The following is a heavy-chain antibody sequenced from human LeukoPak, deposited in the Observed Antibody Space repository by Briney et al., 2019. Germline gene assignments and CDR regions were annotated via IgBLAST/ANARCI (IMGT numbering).Heavy chain of an antibody. V-gene: IGHV1-18*01. CDR1: GYTFTSYG. CDR2: IGAYNGNT. D-gene: IGHD6-13*01. CDR3: ARPSLPQVSIAADDYYYYMDV. Sequence: ASVKVSCKASGYTFTSYGISWVRQAPGQGLEWMGWIGAYNGNTNYAQKLQGRVTMTTDTSTSTAYMELRSLRSDDTAVYYCARPSLPQVSIAADDYYYYMDVWGKGTTVTVSS. J-gene: IGHJ6*03.